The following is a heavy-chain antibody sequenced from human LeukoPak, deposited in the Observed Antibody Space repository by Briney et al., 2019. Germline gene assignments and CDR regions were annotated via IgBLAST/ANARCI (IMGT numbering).Heavy chain of an antibody. CDR1: GFNFADSA. CDR3: ARDIELST. V-gene: IGHV3-23*01. J-gene: IGHJ3*01. Sequence: PGGSLRLSCAASGFNFADSAMSWVRQTPRKGLEWVSLISFNGKNTYYGDSVKGRFTISRDNSKDTVYLQTNSLRAEDTAIFYCARDIELSTWGPGTMVTVSS. CDR2: ISFNGKNT. D-gene: IGHD5-12*01.